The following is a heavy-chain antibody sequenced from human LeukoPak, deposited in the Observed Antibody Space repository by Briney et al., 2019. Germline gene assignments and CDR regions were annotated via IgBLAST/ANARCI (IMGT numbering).Heavy chain of an antibody. CDR1: GFTFSSYW. CDR3: AGGPYGGTINY. V-gene: IGHV3-74*01. D-gene: IGHD4-23*01. CDR2: ISSDESST. Sequence: GGSLRLSCAASGFTFSSYWMHWVRQAPGKGLIWVSRISSDESSTSYADSVRGRFTISRDNAKNTLYLQMNSLRAEDTAVYYCAGGPYGGTINYWGQGTLVTVSS. J-gene: IGHJ4*02.